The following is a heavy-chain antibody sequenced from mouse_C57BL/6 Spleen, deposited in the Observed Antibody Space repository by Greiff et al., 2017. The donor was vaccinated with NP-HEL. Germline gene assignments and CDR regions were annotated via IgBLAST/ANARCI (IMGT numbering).Heavy chain of an antibody. J-gene: IGHJ4*01. CDR3: ARPDGYYSFYAMDY. CDR2: ISSGSSTI. Sequence: EVKLQESGGGLVKPGGSLKLSCAASGFTFSDYGMHWVRQAPEKGLEWVAYISSGSSTIYYADTVKGRFTISRDNAKNTLFLQMTSLRSEDTAMYYCARPDGYYSFYAMDYWGQGTSVTVSS. V-gene: IGHV5-17*01. CDR1: GFTFSDYG. D-gene: IGHD2-3*01.